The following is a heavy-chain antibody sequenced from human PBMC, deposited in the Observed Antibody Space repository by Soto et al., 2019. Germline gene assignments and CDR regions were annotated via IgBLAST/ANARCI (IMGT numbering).Heavy chain of an antibody. CDR1: GFAFGSYA. Sequence: EVQLLDSGGGLVQPGGSLRLSCTGSGFAFGSYAMSWVRQAPGKGLEWVSLIRGSGDTKYDADSVRCRCIISRDDSKNAMFLQMNSLRAEDTAFYFCAKERAYCSGGKCWFDAFHSWGQGTMVTVSS. CDR3: AKERAYCSGGKCWFDAFHS. CDR2: IRGSGDTK. J-gene: IGHJ3*02. D-gene: IGHD2-15*01. V-gene: IGHV3-23*01.